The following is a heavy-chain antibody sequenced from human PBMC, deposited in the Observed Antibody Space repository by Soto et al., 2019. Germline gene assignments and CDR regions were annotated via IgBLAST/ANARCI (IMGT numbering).Heavy chain of an antibody. Sequence: QVQLQQWGAGLLKPSETLSLTCAVYGGSFSGYYWSWIRQPPGKGLEWIGEINHSGNTNYNPSLKSRVHISVDTSKNQFSLKLSSVTAADTAVYYCTSSWGSSQFILGELPTSGGWFDPWGQGTLVTVSS. CDR2: INHSGNT. V-gene: IGHV4-34*01. D-gene: IGHD3-16*01. CDR1: GGSFSGYY. CDR3: TSSWGSSQFILGELPTSGGWFDP. J-gene: IGHJ5*02.